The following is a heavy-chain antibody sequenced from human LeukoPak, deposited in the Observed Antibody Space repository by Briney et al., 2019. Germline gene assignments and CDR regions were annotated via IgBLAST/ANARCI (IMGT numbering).Heavy chain of an antibody. J-gene: IGHJ6*02. V-gene: IGHV3-23*01. CDR3: AKAAEGSYFYAMHV. CDR1: GFTFSSYV. CDR2: ISDNGGNI. Sequence: PGGSLRLSCAASGFTFSSYVMSWVRQAPGKGLEWVSGISDNGGNIYYADSVKGRFTISRDNSKHTLYLQMNSLRAEDTAVYHCAKAAEGSYFYAMHVWGQGTTVTVSS.